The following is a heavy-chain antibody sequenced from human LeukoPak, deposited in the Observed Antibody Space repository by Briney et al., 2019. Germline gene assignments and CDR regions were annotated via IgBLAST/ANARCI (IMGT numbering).Heavy chain of an antibody. V-gene: IGHV6-1*01. CDR1: GDIVSSNSVF. Sequence: SQTLSLTCGISGDIVSSNSVFYHWIRQSPSRGLEWLGRTYYRSKLYNDYAVSVKSRITINPDTSKNQFSLQLNSVTPEDTAVYYCARQEGYGLLDNWGQGTLVTISS. CDR2: TYYRSKLYN. J-gene: IGHJ4*02. CDR3: ARQEGYGLLDN. D-gene: IGHD5-18*01.